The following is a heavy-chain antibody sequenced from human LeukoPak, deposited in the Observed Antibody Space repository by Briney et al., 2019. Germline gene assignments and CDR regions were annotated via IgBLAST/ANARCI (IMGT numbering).Heavy chain of an antibody. D-gene: IGHD4-17*01. Sequence: SETLSLTCTVSGGSISSSFYYWGWIRQPPGKGLEWIGSIYHSGSTYYNPSLKSRVTISVDTSKNQFSLKLSSVTAADTAVYYCARGGTTVTKIKARNLAFDYWGQGTLVTVSS. V-gene: IGHV4-39*07. J-gene: IGHJ4*02. CDR3: ARGGTTVTKIKARNLAFDY. CDR1: GGSISSSFYY. CDR2: IYHSGST.